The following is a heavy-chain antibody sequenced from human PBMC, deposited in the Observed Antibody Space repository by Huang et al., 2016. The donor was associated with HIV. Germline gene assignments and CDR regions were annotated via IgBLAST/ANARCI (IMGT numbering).Heavy chain of an antibody. D-gene: IGHD1-1*01. V-gene: IGHV3-30*18. Sequence: QVHLVESGGGVVQPGRSLRLSCAASGFTFSGYGMHWVRQAPGKGVEWVEVITFDGKNKYYADSVRGRFTVSRDNSQNTVSLQMNTLRAEDTAVYYCAKDNDLYYFDYWGQGTLVTVSS. J-gene: IGHJ4*02. CDR1: GFTFSGYG. CDR2: ITFDGKNK. CDR3: AKDNDLYYFDY.